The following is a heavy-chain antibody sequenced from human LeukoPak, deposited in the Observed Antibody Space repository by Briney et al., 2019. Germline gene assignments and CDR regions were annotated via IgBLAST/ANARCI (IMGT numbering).Heavy chain of an antibody. Sequence: KTSETLSLTCAVSGGSISSSNWWSWVRQPPGKGLEWIGEIYHSGSTNYNPSLKSRVTISVDKSKNQFSLKLSSVTAADTAVYYCARDSRNYYDSSGRYYFDYWGQGTLVTVSS. D-gene: IGHD3-22*01. J-gene: IGHJ4*02. V-gene: IGHV4-4*02. CDR2: IYHSGST. CDR3: ARDSRNYYDSSGRYYFDY. CDR1: GGSISSSNW.